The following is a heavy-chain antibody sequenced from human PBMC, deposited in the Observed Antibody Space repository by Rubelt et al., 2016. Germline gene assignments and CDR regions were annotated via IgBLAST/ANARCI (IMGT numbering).Heavy chain of an antibody. V-gene: IGHV1-46*03. J-gene: IGHJ4*02. CDR1: GYTFTSYY. CDR3: ARDLDVRGEIDY. CDR2: LNPRGGST. Sequence: QVQLVQSGAEVKKPGASVKVSCKASGYTFTSYYMHWVRQAPGQGLEWMGILNPRGGSTSYTKKFRGRVTMTRDTTTGTAYMELSSLRSEETAVYYCARDLDVRGEIDYWGQGTLVTVSS. D-gene: IGHD3-16*01.